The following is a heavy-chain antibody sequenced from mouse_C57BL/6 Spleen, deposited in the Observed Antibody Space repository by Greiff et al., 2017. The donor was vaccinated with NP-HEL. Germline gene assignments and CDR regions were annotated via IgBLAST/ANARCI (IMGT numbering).Heavy chain of an antibody. Sequence: EVQLVESGGGLVKPGGSLKLSCAASGFTFSSYALSWVRQTPEKRLEWVATISDGGSYTYYPDNVKGRFTISRDNAKNNLYLQMSHLKSEDTAMYYCARDHYGSSVDYWGQGTTLTVSS. CDR3: ARDHYGSSVDY. D-gene: IGHD1-1*01. J-gene: IGHJ2*01. V-gene: IGHV5-4*01. CDR1: GFTFSSYA. CDR2: ISDGGSYT.